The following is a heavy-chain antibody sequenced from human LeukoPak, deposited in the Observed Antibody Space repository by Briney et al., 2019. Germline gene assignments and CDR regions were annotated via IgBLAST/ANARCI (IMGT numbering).Heavy chain of an antibody. Sequence: SQTLSLTCTVSVYSISSGYYWGWIRQPPGKGLEWIGSIHHSGITYYNPSLKSRVTVSVDTSKNQFSLRVDSVTAADTAVYYCARVSPSDWDYYYYYYGMDVWGQGTTVTVSS. D-gene: IGHD6-19*01. V-gene: IGHV4-38-2*02. CDR2: IHHSGIT. CDR1: VYSISSGYY. CDR3: ARVSPSDWDYYYYYYGMDV. J-gene: IGHJ6*02.